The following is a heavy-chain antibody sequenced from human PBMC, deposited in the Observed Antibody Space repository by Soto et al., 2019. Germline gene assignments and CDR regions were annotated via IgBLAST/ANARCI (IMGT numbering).Heavy chain of an antibody. J-gene: IGHJ4*02. CDR1: GGSFTGHF. CDR2: VSHSGNT. D-gene: IGHD7-27*01. V-gene: IGHV4-34*01. CDR3: ARAKFESTGWHQFDI. Sequence: SETLSLTCTVSGGSFTGHFWSWVRQPPGKGLEWIGEVSHSGNTKYYPSIRSRVTLSVDSSKNQISLALTSVTAADTAVYYCARAKFESTGWHQFDIWGQGTLVTVSS.